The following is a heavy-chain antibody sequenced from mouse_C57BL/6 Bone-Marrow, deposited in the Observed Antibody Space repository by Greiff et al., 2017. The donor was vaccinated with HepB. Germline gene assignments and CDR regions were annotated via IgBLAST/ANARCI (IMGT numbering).Heavy chain of an antibody. CDR3: ARDYGSRHFAY. J-gene: IGHJ3*01. CDR2: ISYDGSN. Sequence: EVKLVESGPGLVKPSQSLSLTCSVTGYSITSGYYWNWIRQFPGNKLEWMGYISYDGSNNYNPSLKNRISITRDTSKNQFFLKLNSVTTEDTATYYCARDYGSRHFAYWGQGTLVTVSA. D-gene: IGHD1-1*01. CDR1: GYSITSGYY. V-gene: IGHV3-6*01.